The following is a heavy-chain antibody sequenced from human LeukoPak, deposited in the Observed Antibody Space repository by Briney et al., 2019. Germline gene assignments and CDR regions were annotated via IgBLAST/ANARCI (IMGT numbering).Heavy chain of an antibody. CDR3: ARDWYSGSYLFDY. CDR2: INPNSGGT. Sequence: ASVKASCKASGYTFTGYYMHWVRQAPGQGLEWMGWINPNSGGTNYAQKFQGRVTMTRDTSISTAYMELSRLRSDDTAVYYCARDWYSGSYLFDYWGQGTLVTVSS. V-gene: IGHV1-2*02. D-gene: IGHD1-26*01. CDR1: GYTFTGYY. J-gene: IGHJ4*02.